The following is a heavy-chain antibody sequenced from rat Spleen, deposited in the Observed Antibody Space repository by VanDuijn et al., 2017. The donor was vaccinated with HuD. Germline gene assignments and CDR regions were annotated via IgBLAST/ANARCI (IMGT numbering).Heavy chain of an antibody. J-gene: IGHJ2*01. V-gene: IGHV5-17*01. CDR3: ARQWRD. CDR1: GFTFSDYA. CDR2: ISYDGSKT. Sequence: EVQLVETGGGLVQPGRSLKLSCAASGFTFSDYAMAWVRQAPTRGLEWVAAISYDGSKTYYRDSVKGRFTISRHNAKSTLYLQMDSLRSEDTATYYCARQWRDWGQGVMVTVSS. D-gene: IGHD1-11*01.